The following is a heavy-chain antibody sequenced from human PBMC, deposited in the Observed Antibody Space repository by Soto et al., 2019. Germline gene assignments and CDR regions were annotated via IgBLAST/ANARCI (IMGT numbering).Heavy chain of an antibody. CDR2: INHSGST. CDR1: GGSFSGYY. J-gene: IGHJ4*02. D-gene: IGHD3-22*01. Sequence: SETLSLTCAVYGGSFSGYYWSWIRQPPGKGLEWIGEINHSGSTNYNPSLKSRVTISVDTSKNQFSLKLSSVTAADTAVYYCARGLRYTYYYDSSGYYGYWGQGTLVTVSS. V-gene: IGHV4-34*01. CDR3: ARGLRYTYYYDSSGYYGY.